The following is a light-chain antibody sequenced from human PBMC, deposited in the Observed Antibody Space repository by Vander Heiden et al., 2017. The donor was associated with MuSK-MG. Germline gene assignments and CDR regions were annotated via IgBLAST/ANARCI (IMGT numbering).Light chain of an antibody. CDR2: SAS. Sequence: EQVMTQSPATLSVSQGERATLSCTASQRVSSNLAWYQQEPGQAPRLLIYSASTRATVSPARFSGSGSGTEFTLTISSLQSEDFAVYYCQQYNNWPPYTFGQGTKLEIK. V-gene: IGKV3-15*01. CDR3: QQYNNWPPYT. CDR1: QRVSSN. J-gene: IGKJ2*01.